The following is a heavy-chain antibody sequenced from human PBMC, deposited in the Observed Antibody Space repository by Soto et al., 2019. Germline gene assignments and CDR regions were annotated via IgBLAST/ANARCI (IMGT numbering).Heavy chain of an antibody. J-gene: IGHJ5*02. CDR1: GGSISSGGYY. V-gene: IGHV4-31*03. CDR2: IYYIGST. CDR3: ARSVFP. Sequence: QVQLQESGPGLVKPSQTLSLTCTVSGGSISSGGYYWNWIRQHPGKGLEWIGYIYYIGSTYYNPSLKRRVTISIDRSKNQFSLKLSSVTAAATAVYYCARSVFPWGQGTLVTVSS.